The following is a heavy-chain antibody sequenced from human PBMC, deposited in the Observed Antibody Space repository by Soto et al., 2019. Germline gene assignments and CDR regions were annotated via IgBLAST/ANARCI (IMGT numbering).Heavy chain of an antibody. CDR2: INHSGST. J-gene: IGHJ4*02. V-gene: IGHV4-34*01. D-gene: IGHD6-19*01. Sequence: PSETLSLTCAVYGGSFSGYYWSWIRQPPGKGLEWIGEINHSGSTNYNPSLKSRVTISVDTSKNQFSLRLSSVTAADTAVYYCAIDSGYSSGWYRVYFDYWGQGTLVTVSS. CDR1: GGSFSGYY. CDR3: AIDSGYSSGWYRVYFDY.